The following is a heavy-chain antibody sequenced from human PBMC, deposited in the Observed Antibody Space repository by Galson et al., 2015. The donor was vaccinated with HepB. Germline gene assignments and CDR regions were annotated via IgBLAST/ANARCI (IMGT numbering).Heavy chain of an antibody. CDR2: ISGPGLTT. J-gene: IGHJ4*01. D-gene: IGHD1-26*01. CDR3: ARDMNDKIGSAFDI. Sequence: SLRLSCAGPGFTFSNFGMTWVRQAPGKGLEWVSIISGPGLTTYYLDSVKGRFTISRDNSKNALYLQMNSLRVEDTATYYCARDMNDKIGSAFDIWDQGTMVTVSS. CDR1: GFTFSNFG. V-gene: IGHV3-23*01.